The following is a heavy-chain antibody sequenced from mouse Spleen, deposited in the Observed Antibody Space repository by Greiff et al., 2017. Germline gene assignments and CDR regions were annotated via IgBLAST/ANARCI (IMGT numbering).Heavy chain of an antibody. CDR1: GFTFSSYA. Sequence: EVKLVESGGGLVKPGGSLKLSCAASGFTFSSYAMSWVRQTPEKRLEWVATISSGGSYTYYPDSVKGRFTISRDNAKNTLYLQMSSLRSEDTAMYYCARHLNYYGSSSYWYFDVWGAGTTVTVSS. V-gene: IGHV5-9-3*01. J-gene: IGHJ1*01. CDR3: ARHLNYYGSSSYWYFDV. D-gene: IGHD1-1*01. CDR2: ISSGGSYT.